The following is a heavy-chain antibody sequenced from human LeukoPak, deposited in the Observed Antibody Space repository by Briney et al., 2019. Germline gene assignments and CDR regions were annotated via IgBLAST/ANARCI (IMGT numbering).Heavy chain of an antibody. V-gene: IGHV4-59*02. CDR3: AGGRLASSLISPFNWFDP. Sequence: PGGSLRLSCAASGFTVSSNYMSWIRQPPGKGLEWIGYIYYSGSTNYNPSLKSRVTISVDTSKNQFSLKLSSVTAADPAVYYCAGGRLASSLISPFNWFDPWGQGTLVTVSS. CDR2: IYYSGST. D-gene: IGHD3-16*01. CDR1: GFTVSSNY. J-gene: IGHJ5*02.